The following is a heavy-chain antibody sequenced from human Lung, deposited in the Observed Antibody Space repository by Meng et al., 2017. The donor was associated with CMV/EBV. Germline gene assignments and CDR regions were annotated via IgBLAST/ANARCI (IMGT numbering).Heavy chain of an antibody. CDR3: ARGPRADGYYDILTGYRSPYYFDY. D-gene: IGHD3-9*01. Sequence: YMHWVRQAPGQGLEWMGRINPNSGGTNYAQKFQGSVNMTRDTSISTAYMELSRLRSDDTAVYYCARGPRADGYYDILTGYRSPYYFDYWGQGTLVTVSS. V-gene: IGHV1-2*06. CDR1: Y. CDR2: INPNSGGT. J-gene: IGHJ4*02.